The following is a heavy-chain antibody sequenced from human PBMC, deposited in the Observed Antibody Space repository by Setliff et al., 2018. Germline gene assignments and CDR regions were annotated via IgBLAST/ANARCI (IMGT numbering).Heavy chain of an antibody. CDR3: VRDRAAIVVGPPTAAFDI. V-gene: IGHV1-3*04. CDR2: IDTGNGKT. Sequence: ASVKVSCKASGYTFTTYAIHWLRQAPGQRPEWMGWIDTGNGKTRYLQKLQGRVTITMDTSATTAYMEVRSLRSDDTAQYYCVRDRAAIVVGPPTAAFDIWGQGTMVTVSS. J-gene: IGHJ3*02. D-gene: IGHD2-2*01. CDR1: GYTFTTYA.